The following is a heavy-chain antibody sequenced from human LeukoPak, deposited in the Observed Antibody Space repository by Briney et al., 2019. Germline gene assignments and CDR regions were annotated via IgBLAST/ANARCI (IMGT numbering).Heavy chain of an antibody. V-gene: IGHV1-58*01. D-gene: IGHD3-22*01. Sequence: ASVKVSCKASGFTFTSSAVQWVRQARGQRLEWIGWIVVGSGNTNYAQKFQERVTITRDMSTSTAYMELSSLRSEDTAVYYCAARYYYDSSGTAMDVWGKGTTVTVSS. CDR3: AARYYYDSSGTAMDV. CDR2: IVVGSGNT. J-gene: IGHJ6*03. CDR1: GFTFTSSA.